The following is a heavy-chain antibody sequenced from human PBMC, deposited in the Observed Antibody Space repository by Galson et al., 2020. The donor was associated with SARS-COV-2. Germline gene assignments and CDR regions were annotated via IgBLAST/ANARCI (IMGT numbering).Heavy chain of an antibody. J-gene: IGHJ4*02. CDR1: AFTFSSYG. D-gene: IGHD3-22*01. Sequence: GGSLRLSCAASAFTFSSYGMHWVRQAPGKGLEWVAVIWYDGSNKYYADSVKGRFTISRDNSKNTLYLQMNSLRAEDTAVYYCARDPTYYYDSSGEGHYYYFDYWGQGTLVTVSS. CDR3: ARDPTYYYDSSGEGHYYYFDY. CDR2: IWYDGSNK. V-gene: IGHV3-33*01.